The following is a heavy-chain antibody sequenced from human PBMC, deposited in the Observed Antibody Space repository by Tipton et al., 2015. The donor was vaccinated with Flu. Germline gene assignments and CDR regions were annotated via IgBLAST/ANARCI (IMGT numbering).Heavy chain of an antibody. D-gene: IGHD2-15*01. CDR1: SVSISSGGYY. CDR2: ISYSGNT. Sequence: TLSLTCKVSSVSISSGGYYWSWIRQHPGKDLEWIGFISYSGNTYYNPSLKGLGTISVDTSKNQFSLKLSSVTAADTAVYYCARARGYCSDGHCYSFYFDYWGQGTLVTVSS. CDR3: ARARGYCSDGHCYSFYFDY. V-gene: IGHV4-31*01. J-gene: IGHJ4*02.